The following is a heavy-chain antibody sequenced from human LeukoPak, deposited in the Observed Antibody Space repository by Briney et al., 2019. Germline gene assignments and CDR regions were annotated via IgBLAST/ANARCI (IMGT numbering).Heavy chain of an antibody. CDR3: ARRLHFFDY. J-gene: IGHJ4*02. D-gene: IGHD2-21*02. V-gene: IGHV4-39*01. Sequence: PSETLSLTCTDSGGSICSTYDHRDWTSHPPGKGLEWMGSIRYSGTTYYNPSVKGRVTICVDTSNNQFSLRLSSVTAADTAVYYCARRLHFFDYWGQGSLVTVSS. CDR1: GGSICSTYDH. CDR2: IRYSGTT.